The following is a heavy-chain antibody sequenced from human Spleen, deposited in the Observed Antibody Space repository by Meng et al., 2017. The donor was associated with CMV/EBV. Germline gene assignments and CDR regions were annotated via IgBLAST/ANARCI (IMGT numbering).Heavy chain of an antibody. Sequence: ASVKVSCKASGYTFTRYRFSWVRQAPGQGLEWMGCISAYNGNRNYAEEFQDRVTMSTDTSTSTVYMELRSLRSDDTAVYYCARDVSQYDSSGYYFGWGQGTLVTVSS. CDR2: ISAYNGNR. CDR1: GYTFTRYR. D-gene: IGHD3-22*01. J-gene: IGHJ4*02. V-gene: IGHV1-18*01. CDR3: ARDVSQYDSSGYYFG.